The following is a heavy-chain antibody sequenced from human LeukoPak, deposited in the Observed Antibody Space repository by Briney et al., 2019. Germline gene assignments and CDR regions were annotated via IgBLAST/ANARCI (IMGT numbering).Heavy chain of an antibody. CDR2: IIPIFGTA. J-gene: IGHJ6*03. Sequence: PVKVSCKASGGTFSSYAISWVRQAPGQGLEWMGGIIPIFGTANYAQKFQGRVTTTADESTSTAYMELSSLRSEDTAVYYCARAPLGYCSSTSCYTSGTYMDVWGKGTTVTVSS. D-gene: IGHD2-2*02. V-gene: IGHV1-69*13. CDR3: ARAPLGYCSSTSCYTSGTYMDV. CDR1: GGTFSSYA.